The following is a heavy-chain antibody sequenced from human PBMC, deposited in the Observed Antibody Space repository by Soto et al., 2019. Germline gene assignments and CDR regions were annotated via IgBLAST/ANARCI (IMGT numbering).Heavy chain of an antibody. CDR1: GGSISSYY. CDR3: ARARAIFYDFWSGYYTSEDYYYGMDV. V-gene: IGHV4-59*01. Sequence: PSETLSLTCTVSGGSISSYYWSWIRQPPGKGLEWIGYIYYSGSTNYNPSLKSRVTISVDMSKNQFSLKLSSVTAADTAVYYCARARAIFYDFWSGYYTSEDYYYGMDVWGQGTTVTVSS. D-gene: IGHD3-3*01. J-gene: IGHJ6*02. CDR2: IYYSGST.